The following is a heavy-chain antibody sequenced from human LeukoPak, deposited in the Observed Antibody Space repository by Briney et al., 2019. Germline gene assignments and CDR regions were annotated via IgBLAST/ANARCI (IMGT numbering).Heavy chain of an antibody. CDR3: ALGRSQLRYFDWLLWSY. D-gene: IGHD3-9*01. CDR1: GYSFTSYW. Sequence: GESLRISCKGSGYSFTSYWISWVRQMPGKGLEWMGRIDPSDSYTNYSPSFQGHVTVSADKSISTAYLQWSSLKASDTAMYYCALGRSQLRYFDWLLWSYWGQGTLVTVSS. CDR2: IDPSDSYT. J-gene: IGHJ4*02. V-gene: IGHV5-10-1*01.